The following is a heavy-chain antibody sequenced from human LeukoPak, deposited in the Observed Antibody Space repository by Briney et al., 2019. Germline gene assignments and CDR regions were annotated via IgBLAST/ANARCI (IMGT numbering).Heavy chain of an antibody. V-gene: IGHV3-23*01. CDR3: AKGTSFSCYSSSDY. CDR1: GFTFSSYG. Sequence: GGSLRLSCAASGFTFSSYGMSWVRQAPGKGLEWVSGISGTGGSTYYADSVKGRFTIFRDNSKSTLYLQMNSLRAEDTATYYCAKGTSFSCYSSSDYWGQGTLVTVSS. CDR2: ISGTGGST. J-gene: IGHJ4*02. D-gene: IGHD2-15*01.